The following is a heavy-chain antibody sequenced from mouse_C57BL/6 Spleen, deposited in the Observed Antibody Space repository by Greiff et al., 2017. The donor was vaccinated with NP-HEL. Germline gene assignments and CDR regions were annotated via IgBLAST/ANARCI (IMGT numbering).Heavy chain of an antibody. D-gene: IGHD4-1*02. Sequence: EVQLQQSGTVLARPGASVKMSCKTSGYTFTSYWMHWVKQRPGQGLEWIGAIYPGNSDTSYNQKFKGKAKLTAVTSASTAYMELSSLTNEDSAVYYCTRSTGTGGYYFDYWGQGTTLTVSS. CDR3: TRSTGTGGYYFDY. CDR1: GYTFTSYW. J-gene: IGHJ2*01. CDR2: IYPGNSDT. V-gene: IGHV1-5*01.